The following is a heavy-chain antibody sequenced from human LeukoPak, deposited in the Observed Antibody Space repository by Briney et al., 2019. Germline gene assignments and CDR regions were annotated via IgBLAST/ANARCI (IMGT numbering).Heavy chain of an antibody. CDR3: AIETYSTTLDH. D-gene: IGHD2/OR15-2a*01. J-gene: IGHJ4*02. CDR1: GHSLSELS. CDR2: FDPEDGKT. Sequence: GASVKVSCKVSGHSLSELSMFWVRQTPGKGLEWMGGFDPEDGKTIYAQKFQGRITMTEDTSIDTAYMELSSLRNEDTAVYYCAIETYSTTLDHWGQGTLVTVSS. V-gene: IGHV1-24*01.